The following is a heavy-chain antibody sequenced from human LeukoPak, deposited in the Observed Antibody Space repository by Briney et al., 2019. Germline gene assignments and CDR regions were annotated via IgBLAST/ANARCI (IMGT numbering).Heavy chain of an antibody. V-gene: IGHV1-24*01. D-gene: IGHD3-10*01. CDR3: ARKHLGSGSYLHYYYYMDV. J-gene: IGHJ6*03. CDR2: FDPEDGET. CDR1: GYTLTELS. Sequence: ASVKVSCKVSGYTLTELSMHWVRQAPGKGLEWMGGFDPEDGETIYAQKFQGRVTMTEDTSTDTAYMELSSLRSEDTAVYYCARKHLGSGSYLHYYYYMDVWGKGTTVTVSS.